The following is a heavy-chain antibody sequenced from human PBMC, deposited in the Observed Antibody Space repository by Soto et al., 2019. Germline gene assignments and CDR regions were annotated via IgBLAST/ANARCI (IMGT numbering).Heavy chain of an antibody. J-gene: IGHJ5*01. V-gene: IGHV1-69*06. D-gene: IGHD2-8*01. CDR1: GGTFGTNA. CDR3: AREIMTNWFDS. CDR2: ILPIFRAA. Sequence: QVQLVQSGAEVKKPGSAIKVSCKTFGGTFGTNAISWVRQAPGQGPEWMGGILPIFRAASYAQRFKGRLSITADKSTNTAYLELSELRSEDTATYYCAREIMTNWFDSWGEGTLVTISS.